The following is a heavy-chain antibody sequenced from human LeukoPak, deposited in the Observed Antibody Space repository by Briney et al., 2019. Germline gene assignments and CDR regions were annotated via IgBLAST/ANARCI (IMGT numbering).Heavy chain of an antibody. V-gene: IGHV4-59*01. CDR1: GGSISSYY. CDR3: ARNLIPEQLALNF. J-gene: IGHJ4*02. CDR2: IYYTGST. Sequence: SETLSLTCTVSGGSISSYYWSWIRQPAGKGLAWIGYIYYTGSTNYNPSLKSRVTMSVDTSKNQFSLNLRSVTPEDTAVYYCARNLIPEQLALNFWGQGTLVTVSS. D-gene: IGHD6-13*01.